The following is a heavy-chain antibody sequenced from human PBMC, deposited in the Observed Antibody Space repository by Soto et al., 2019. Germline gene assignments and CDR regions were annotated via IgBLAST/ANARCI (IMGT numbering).Heavy chain of an antibody. D-gene: IGHD3-3*01. Sequence: ASVKVSCKASGYTFTGYAMHWVRQAPGQRLEWMGWINAGNGNTKYSQKFQGRVTITRDTSASTAYMELSSLRSEDTAVYYCARAVAVHDDFADWVRGSLVSVSS. V-gene: IGHV1-3*01. J-gene: IGHJ4*01. CDR3: ARAVAVHDDFAD. CDR1: GYTFTGYA. CDR2: INAGNGNT.